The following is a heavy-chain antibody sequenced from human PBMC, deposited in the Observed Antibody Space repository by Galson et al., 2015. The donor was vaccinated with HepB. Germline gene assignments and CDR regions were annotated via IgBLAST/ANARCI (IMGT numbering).Heavy chain of an antibody. CDR3: VREMAIAAPAAFDY. CDR1: GFTFSSYG. J-gene: IGHJ4*02. Sequence: SLRLSCAASGFTFSSYGMHWVRQAPGKGLEWVSLIWAAGTVQHYGGSVKGRFIISRDNSKSTVYLQMNNLRADDTAMYYCVREMAIAAPAAFDYWGRGTLVTVSS. D-gene: IGHD6-25*01. V-gene: IGHV3-33*01. CDR2: IWAAGTVQ.